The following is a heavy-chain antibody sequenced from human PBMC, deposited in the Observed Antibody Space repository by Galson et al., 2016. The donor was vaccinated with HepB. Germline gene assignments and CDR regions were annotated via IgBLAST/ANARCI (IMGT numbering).Heavy chain of an antibody. CDR3: ARRTGNGFDV. CDR2: TYYRSRWYS. J-gene: IGHJ6*02. Sequence: CAISGDSVSSNSATWNWIRLSPSRGLEWLGRTYYRSRWYSDYALSVKSRITIIADTSKSQFSLRLNSVTPEDTAVYYCARRTGNGFDVWGQGTTVTVSS. D-gene: IGHD1-1*01. V-gene: IGHV6-1*01. CDR1: GDSVSSNSAT.